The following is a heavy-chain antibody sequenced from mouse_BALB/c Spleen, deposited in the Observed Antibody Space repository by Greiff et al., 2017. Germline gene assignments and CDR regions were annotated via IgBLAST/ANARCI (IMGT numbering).Heavy chain of an antibody. CDR2: IYPGSGST. Sequence: VKLMESGPELVKPGASVKMSCKASGYTFTDYVISWVKQRTGQGLEWIGEIYPGSGSTYYNEKFKGKATLTADKSSNTAYMQLSSLTSEDSAVYFCARKLRGYFDYWGQGTTLTVSS. V-gene: IGHV1-77*01. CDR3: ARKLRGYFDY. D-gene: IGHD1-1*01. CDR1: GYTFTDYV. J-gene: IGHJ2*01.